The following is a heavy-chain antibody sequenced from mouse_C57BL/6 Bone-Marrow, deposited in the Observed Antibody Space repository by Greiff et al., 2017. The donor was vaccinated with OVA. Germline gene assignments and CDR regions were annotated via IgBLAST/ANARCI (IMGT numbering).Heavy chain of an antibody. D-gene: IGHD2-2*01. CDR2: ISDGGSYT. J-gene: IGHJ4*01. CDR1: GFTFSSYA. Sequence: EVKLVESGGGLVKPGGSLQLSCAASGFTFSSYAMSWVRQTPERRLEWVATISDGGSYTYYPDNVQGRFTISRDNAKNNLYLQMSHLKSEDTAMYYGARVGLTLYYDAMDYWGQGTSVTVSS. V-gene: IGHV5-4*03. CDR3: ARVGLTLYYDAMDY.